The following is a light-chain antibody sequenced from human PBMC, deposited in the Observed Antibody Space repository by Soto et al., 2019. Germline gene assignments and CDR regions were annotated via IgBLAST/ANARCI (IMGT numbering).Light chain of an antibody. CDR3: QHYSTFLT. CDR2: ETS. V-gene: IGKV1-5*03. J-gene: IGKJ1*01. Sequence: DIQMSQSPSTLSASVGDRVTITCRASRSLTRWLAWYQQKPGRAPKLLIYETSILQSGVPSRFSGSGSGTYFTLTISVVQPDDIATYCCQHYSTFLTFGQGTRVDVK. CDR1: RSLTRW.